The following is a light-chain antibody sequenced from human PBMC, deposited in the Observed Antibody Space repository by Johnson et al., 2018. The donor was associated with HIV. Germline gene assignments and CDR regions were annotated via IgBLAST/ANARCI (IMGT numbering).Light chain of an antibody. Sequence: QSVLTQPPSVSAAPGQKVTISCSGSSSNIGNNYVSWYQQLPGTAPKLLIYDNNKRPSGIPDRFSGSKSGTSATLGITGLQTGDEADYYCATWTSSLGAYVFGPGTKVTIL. CDR2: DNN. J-gene: IGLJ1*01. CDR3: ATWTSSLGAYV. CDR1: SSNIGNNY. V-gene: IGLV1-51*01.